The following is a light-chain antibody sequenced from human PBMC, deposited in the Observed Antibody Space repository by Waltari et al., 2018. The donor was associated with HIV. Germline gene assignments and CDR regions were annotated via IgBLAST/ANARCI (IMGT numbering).Light chain of an antibody. CDR1: QDISNY. J-gene: IGKJ3*01. CDR3: QQSYSSPLT. Sequence: DIQMTQSPSSLSASVGDRVTITCQASQDISNYLNWYQQKPGKAPKLLIYDASNLETGVPSRFSGSGSGTDFTLTINSLQVDDFASYFCQQSYSSPLTFGPGTKVEIK. V-gene: IGKV1-33*01. CDR2: DAS.